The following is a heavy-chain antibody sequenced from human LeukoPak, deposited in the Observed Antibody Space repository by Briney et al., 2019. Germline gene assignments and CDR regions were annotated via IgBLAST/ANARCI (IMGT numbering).Heavy chain of an antibody. Sequence: SETLSLTCTVSGGSINNYYWSWIRQPAGKGLEWIGLIYSSGSTSYNPSLKSRVTMSVDTSKNQFSLKLSSVTAADTAVYYCARAYYDSSNAPYYYYYMDVWGKGTTVTISS. J-gene: IGHJ6*03. CDR2: IYSSGST. D-gene: IGHD3-22*01. CDR1: GGSINNYY. V-gene: IGHV4-4*07. CDR3: ARAYYDSSNAPYYYYYMDV.